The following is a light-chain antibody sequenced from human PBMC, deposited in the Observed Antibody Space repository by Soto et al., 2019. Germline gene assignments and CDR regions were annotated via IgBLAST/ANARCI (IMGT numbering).Light chain of an antibody. CDR2: RNN. J-gene: IGLJ2*01. Sequence: QSVLTQPPSASGTPGQRVTISCSGSSSNIGSNYVYWYQQLPGTAPKLLIYRNNQRPSGVPDRFSGSKSGTSASLAISGLRVEDEADYYCAAWDDSLSAVVFGGGTKLTVL. CDR1: SSNIGSNY. CDR3: AAWDDSLSAVV. V-gene: IGLV1-47*01.